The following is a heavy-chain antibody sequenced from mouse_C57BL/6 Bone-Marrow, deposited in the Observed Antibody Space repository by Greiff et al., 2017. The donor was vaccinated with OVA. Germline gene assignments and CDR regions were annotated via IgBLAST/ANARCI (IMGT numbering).Heavy chain of an antibody. CDR1: GYTFTDYY. CDR3: ASDYYGSSYYALDD. Sequence: VLLQQSGAELVRPGASVKLSCKASGYTFTDYYINWVKQRPGQGLEWIGRIYPGSGSTYYNEKFKGKATLTAEKSSSTAYMQLSSLTSEDSAVYCCASDYYGSSYYALDDWGKGTSVTVAS. CDR2: IYPGSGST. J-gene: IGHJ4*01. D-gene: IGHD1-1*01. V-gene: IGHV1-76*01.